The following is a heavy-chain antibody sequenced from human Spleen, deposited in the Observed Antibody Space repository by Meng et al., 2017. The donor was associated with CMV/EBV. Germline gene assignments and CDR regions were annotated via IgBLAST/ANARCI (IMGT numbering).Heavy chain of an antibody. Sequence: SVKVSCKAPGGTFNSYAISWVRQAPGHGLEWMGDIIPVFGSATYAQKFQGRVTITTDESTTTSYMDLINVQSEDTAIYFCARAWTRYELSGSYSSVGMDVWGQGTAVTVSS. CDR2: IIPVFGSA. J-gene: IGHJ6*02. V-gene: IGHV1-69*05. CDR3: ARAWTRYELSGSYSSVGMDV. D-gene: IGHD3-10*01. CDR1: GGTFNSYA.